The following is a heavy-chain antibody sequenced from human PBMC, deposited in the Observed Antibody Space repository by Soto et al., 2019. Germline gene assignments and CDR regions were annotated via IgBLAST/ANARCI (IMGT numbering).Heavy chain of an antibody. D-gene: IGHD5-12*01. J-gene: IGHJ4*02. Sequence: EVQLLESGGGLVQPGGSLRLSCAASGFTFSSYAMSWVRQAPGKGLEWVSAISGSGGSTYYADPVKGRFTISRDNSKNTLYLQMNSLRAEDTAVYYCAKGIRNPRAVAKIDYWGQGTLVTVSS. CDR1: GFTFSSYA. CDR3: AKGIRNPRAVAKIDY. CDR2: ISGSGGST. V-gene: IGHV3-23*01.